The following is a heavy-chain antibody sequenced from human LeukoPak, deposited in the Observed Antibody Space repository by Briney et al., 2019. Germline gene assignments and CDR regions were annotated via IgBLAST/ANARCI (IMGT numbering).Heavy chain of an antibody. CDR3: ARVSATWIPGVYYYYGMDV. CDR2: IYTSGST. Sequence: PSETLSLTCTVSGGSISSYYWSWIRQPAGKGLEWIGCIYTSGSTNYNPSLKSRVTMSVDTSKNQFSLKLSSVTAADTAVYYCARVSATWIPGVYYYYGMDVWGQGTTVTVSS. CDR1: GGSISSYY. J-gene: IGHJ6*02. V-gene: IGHV4-4*07. D-gene: IGHD5-18*01.